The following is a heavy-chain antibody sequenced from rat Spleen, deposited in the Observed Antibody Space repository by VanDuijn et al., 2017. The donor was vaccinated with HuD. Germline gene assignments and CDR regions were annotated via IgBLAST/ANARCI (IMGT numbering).Heavy chain of an antibody. CDR3: ARSTYNSLLDY. CDR1: GFTFKNYG. D-gene: IGHD1-2*01. V-gene: IGHV5-29*01. J-gene: IGHJ2*01. CDR2: ISYDGITT. Sequence: EVQLVESGGGLVQPGRSLKVSCAASGFTFKNYGMAWVRQAPTKGLEWVAAISYDGITTYYRDSVRGRFTISRDDVKSTLSLQMDSLRSEDTATYYCARSTYNSLLDYWGQGVMVIVSS.